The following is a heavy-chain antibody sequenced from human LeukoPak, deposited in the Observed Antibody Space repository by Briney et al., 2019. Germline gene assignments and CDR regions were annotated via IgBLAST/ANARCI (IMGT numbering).Heavy chain of an antibody. CDR1: GYTFTSYY. CDR2: INPSGGST. CDR3: ARAGYWAASGHATI. Sequence: ASVKVSCKASGYTFTSYYMHWVRQAPGQGLEWMGIINPSGGSTTYAQKFQGRVTMTRDTSTSTVYMALSSLTPEDTAVYYCARAGYWAASGHATIWGQGTLVTVSS. D-gene: IGHD6-13*01. J-gene: IGHJ4*02. V-gene: IGHV1-46*03.